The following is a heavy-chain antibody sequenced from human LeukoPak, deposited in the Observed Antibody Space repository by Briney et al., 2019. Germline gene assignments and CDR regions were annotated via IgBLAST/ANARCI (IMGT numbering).Heavy chain of an antibody. CDR3: ARDWDDYGDFDY. D-gene: IGHD4-17*01. Sequence: GGSLRLSCAASGFTFSSYSMNWVRQAPGKGLEWVSSISSSSSYIYYADSVKGRFTISRDNAKNSLYLQMNSLRAEDTAVYYCARDWDDYGDFDYWGQGTLVTVSS. CDR1: GFTFSSYS. J-gene: IGHJ4*02. V-gene: IGHV3-21*01. CDR2: ISSSSSYI.